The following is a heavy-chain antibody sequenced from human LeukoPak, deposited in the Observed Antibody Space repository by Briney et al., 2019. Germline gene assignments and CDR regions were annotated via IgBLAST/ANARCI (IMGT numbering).Heavy chain of an antibody. CDR1: GFTFSSYS. Sequence: PGGSLRLSCAASGFTFSSYSMNWVRQAPGKGLEWVSSISSSSSYIYYADSVKGRFTISRDNAKNSLYLQMNSLRAEDTAVYYCERYGDLIRGAFDIWGQGTMVTVSS. CDR3: ERYGDLIRGAFDI. J-gene: IGHJ3*02. D-gene: IGHD4-17*01. V-gene: IGHV3-21*01. CDR2: ISSSSSYI.